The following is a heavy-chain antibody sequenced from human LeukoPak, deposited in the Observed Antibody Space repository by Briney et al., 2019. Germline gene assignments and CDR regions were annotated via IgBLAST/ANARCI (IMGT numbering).Heavy chain of an antibody. CDR2: TYYRSKWYN. D-gene: IGHD2-15*01. J-gene: IGHJ4*02. CDR3: ARGVHSYYFDY. Sequence: SQTLSLTCAISGDSVSSDSAAWSWIRQSPSRGLEWLGRTYYRSKWYNDYAISVKSQITINPDTSKNQFFLQLNSVTPEDTAVYYCARGVHSYYFDYWGQGTLVTVSS. CDR1: GDSVSSDSAA. V-gene: IGHV6-1*01.